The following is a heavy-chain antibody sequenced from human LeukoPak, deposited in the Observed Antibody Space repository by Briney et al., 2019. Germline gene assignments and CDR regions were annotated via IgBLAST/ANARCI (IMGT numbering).Heavy chain of an antibody. CDR2: ISSSSNTI. J-gene: IGHJ4*02. CDR1: GFTFDSHS. CDR3: ARDIVATH. D-gene: IGHD5-12*01. V-gene: IGHV3-48*02. Sequence: GGSLRLSCAASGFTFDSHSMNWVRQAPGKGLEWVSFISSSSNTIYYADSVKGRFTISRDNAKSSLYLQMNSLRDEDTAAYYCARDIVATHGGQGTLVTVSS.